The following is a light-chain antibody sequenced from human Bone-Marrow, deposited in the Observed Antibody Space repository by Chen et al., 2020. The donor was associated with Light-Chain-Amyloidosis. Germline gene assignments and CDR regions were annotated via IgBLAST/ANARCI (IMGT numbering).Light chain of an antibody. Sequence: DVVLTQSPLSLPVTLGQPASISCRSPRSLMGSDGNALLSWFQQRPGQSPRRLIDKVSNRDSGVPDRFSGGGSGTDFTLRISRVEAEDVGVYYCMQYTHWPHTFGQGTKLEIK. CDR1: RSLMGSDGNAL. V-gene: IGKV2-30*01. CDR2: KVS. J-gene: IGKJ2*01. CDR3: MQYTHWPHT.